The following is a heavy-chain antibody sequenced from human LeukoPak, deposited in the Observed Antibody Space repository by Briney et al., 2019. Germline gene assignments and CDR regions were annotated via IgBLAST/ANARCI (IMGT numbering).Heavy chain of an antibody. J-gene: IGHJ4*02. CDR1: GGSVSSGSYY. Sequence: SETLSLTCTVSGGSVSSGSYYWSWIRQPPGKGLEWIGYIYYSGSTNYNSSLESRVTISVDTSKNQFSLRLSSVTAADTAVYYCARNIVGPRQVDYWGQGTLVTVSS. CDR2: IYYSGST. V-gene: IGHV4-61*01. D-gene: IGHD1-26*01. CDR3: ARNIVGPRQVDY.